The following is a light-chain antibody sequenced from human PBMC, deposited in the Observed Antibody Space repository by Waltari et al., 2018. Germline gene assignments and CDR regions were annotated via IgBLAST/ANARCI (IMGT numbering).Light chain of an antibody. CDR3: ETWDSKTLGV. V-gene: IGLV4-60*03. CDR1: SGHSNYI. Sequence: QPVLTQSSSASASLGSSVRLTCTLSSGHSNYIIARHQQQPGKAPRYLMNLEGSGMYNKGSGVPDRFSGSSSGADRYLTISNLQSEDEADYYCETWDSKTLGVFGGGTKLTVL. J-gene: IGLJ3*02. CDR2: LEGSGMY.